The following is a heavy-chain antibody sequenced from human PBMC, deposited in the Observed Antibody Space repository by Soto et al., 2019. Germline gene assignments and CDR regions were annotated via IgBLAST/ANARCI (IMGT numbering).Heavy chain of an antibody. CDR1: GYAFTAYD. CDR2: MNPINGAT. Sequence: VASVKVSCKASGYAFTAYDINWLRRASGQGLEWMGWMNPINGATGTARRFQGRVSLSRNTATGTAYLELNSLRSDDTAVYYCGRGPSPRAPAGGTPYYYAMDVWGQGTTVTVSS. J-gene: IGHJ6*02. D-gene: IGHD6-13*01. CDR3: GRGPSPRAPAGGTPYYYAMDV. V-gene: IGHV1-8*02.